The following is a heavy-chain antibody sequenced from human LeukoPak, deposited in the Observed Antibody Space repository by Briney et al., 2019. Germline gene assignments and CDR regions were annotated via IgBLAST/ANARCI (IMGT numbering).Heavy chain of an antibody. CDR2: IFHSGNS. D-gene: IGHD4-17*01. CDR1: SYSISSGSY. V-gene: IGHV4-38-2*01. CDR3: TRVTYVDDMLYQYFDY. J-gene: IGHJ4*02. Sequence: SETLSLTCAVASYSISSGSYWGWIRQSPGKGLEWVGSIFHSGNSYYNPSLKSRLTMSVDTSKNQFSLKLTSVTAADTALYYCTRVTYVDDMLYQYFDYWGQGILVTVSS.